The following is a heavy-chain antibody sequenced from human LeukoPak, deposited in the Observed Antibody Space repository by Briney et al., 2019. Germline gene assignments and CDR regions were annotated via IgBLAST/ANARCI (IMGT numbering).Heavy chain of an antibody. J-gene: IGHJ3*02. D-gene: IGHD4-23*01. V-gene: IGHV1-69*06. CDR2: IIPIFGTA. CDR1: GGTFSSYA. Sequence: GSSVKVSCKASGGTFSSYAISWVRQAPGQGLEWMGGIIPIFGTANYAQKLQGRVAITADKSTSTAYMELSSLRSEDTAVYYCARDYYGGNGHDAFDIWGQGTMVTVSS. CDR3: ARDYYGGNGHDAFDI.